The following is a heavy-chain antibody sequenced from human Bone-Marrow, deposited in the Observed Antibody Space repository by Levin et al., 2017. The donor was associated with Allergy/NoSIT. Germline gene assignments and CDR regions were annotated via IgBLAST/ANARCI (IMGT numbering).Heavy chain of an antibody. Sequence: TLSLTCTFSGFSLTTNKMCVSWFRQPPGKALEWLALIDWDGDRYYSSSLKTRLTISTATSKNQVFLTMTNMDPADTATYYCARSDSSGSPDYWGQGTLVTVSS. J-gene: IGHJ4*02. CDR1: GFSLTTNKMC. CDR3: ARSDSSGSPDY. CDR2: IDWDGDR. V-gene: IGHV2-70*18. D-gene: IGHD2-15*01.